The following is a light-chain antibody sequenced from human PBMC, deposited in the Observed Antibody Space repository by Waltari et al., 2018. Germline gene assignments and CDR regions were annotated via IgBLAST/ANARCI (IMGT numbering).Light chain of an antibody. CDR1: QSLLYTSNNKNY. J-gene: IGKJ1*01. CDR2: GAS. Sequence: DVVMTQSPDSLAVSLGERATINCKSSQSLLYTSNNKNYLAWHQQKPGQPPKILIYGASIRESGVPDRFSGSGSGTDFTLTISGLQAEDVASYFCLQYLHTPRTFGQGTKVEIK. V-gene: IGKV4-1*01. CDR3: LQYLHTPRT.